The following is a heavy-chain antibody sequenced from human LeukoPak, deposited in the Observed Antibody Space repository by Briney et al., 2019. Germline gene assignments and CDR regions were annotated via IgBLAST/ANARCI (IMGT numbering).Heavy chain of an antibody. D-gene: IGHD3-3*01. CDR1: GGSFSGYY. Sequence: SETLSLTCAVYGGSFSGYYWSWIRQPPGKGLEWIGEINHSGSTNYNPSLKSRVTISVDTSKNQFSLKLSSVTAADTAVYYCARVRFLEWLTSNYMDVWGKGTTVTVSS. CDR3: ARVRFLEWLTSNYMDV. J-gene: IGHJ6*03. V-gene: IGHV4-34*01. CDR2: INHSGST.